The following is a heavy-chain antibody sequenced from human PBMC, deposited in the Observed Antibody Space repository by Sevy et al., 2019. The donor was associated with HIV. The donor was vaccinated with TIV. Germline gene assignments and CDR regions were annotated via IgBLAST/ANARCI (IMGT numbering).Heavy chain of an antibody. CDR2: ISAYNGNT. J-gene: IGHJ6*02. V-gene: IGHV1-18*01. CDR3: ARGLVGGQWLPQMTPYYYGMDV. Sequence: ASVKVSCKASGYTFTSYGISWVRQAPGQGLEWMGWISAYNGNTNYAQKLQGRVTMTTDTSTSTAYMELRSLRSDDTAVYYCARGLVGGQWLPQMTPYYYGMDVWGQRTTVTVSS. D-gene: IGHD6-19*01. CDR1: GYTFTSYG.